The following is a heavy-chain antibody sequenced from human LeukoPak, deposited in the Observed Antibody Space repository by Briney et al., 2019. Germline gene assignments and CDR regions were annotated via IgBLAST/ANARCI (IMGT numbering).Heavy chain of an antibody. CDR2: IYYTRSA. CDR3: ARFVRHCGIADCLDY. Sequence: SETLSLTCTVSGGSISSSNHYWVWLRQPPGKGLEGFGAIYYTRSAYFNPSLKSRVTISVDTSKDQFSVRLSSVTAADTSVYYCARFVRHCGIADCLDYWGQGTLVTVSS. D-gene: IGHD2-21*01. CDR1: GGSISSSNHY. J-gene: IGHJ4*02. V-gene: IGHV4-39*01.